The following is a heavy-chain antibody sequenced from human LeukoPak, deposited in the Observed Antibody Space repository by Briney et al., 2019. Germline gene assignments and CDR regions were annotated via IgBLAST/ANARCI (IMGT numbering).Heavy chain of an antibody. CDR3: TRDRSRAEDD. V-gene: IGHV3-7*01. CDR2: INQGGSDK. CDR1: AFTFSGHW. J-gene: IGHJ4*02. D-gene: IGHD1-14*01. Sequence: GRSLRLSCAPAAFTFSGHWMSWVRQAPGKGLEWVANINQGGSDKYYVDSVKGRFTISRDNANNLLYLQMNSLRGEDTAVYYCTRDRSRAEDDWGQGTLVTVSS.